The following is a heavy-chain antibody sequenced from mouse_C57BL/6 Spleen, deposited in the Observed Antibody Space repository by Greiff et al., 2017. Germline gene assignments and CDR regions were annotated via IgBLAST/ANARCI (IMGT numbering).Heavy chain of an antibody. CDR2: INPGSGGT. D-gene: IGHD3-2*02. J-gene: IGHJ4*01. V-gene: IGHV1-54*01. CDR1: GYAFTNYL. CDR3: ARPAQATRAMDY. Sequence: VKLQQSGAELVRPGTSVKVSCKASGYAFTNYLIEWVKQRPGQGLEWIGVINPGSGGTNYNEKFKGKATLTADKSSSTAYMQLSSLTSEDSAVYFCARPAQATRAMDYWGQGTSVTVSS.